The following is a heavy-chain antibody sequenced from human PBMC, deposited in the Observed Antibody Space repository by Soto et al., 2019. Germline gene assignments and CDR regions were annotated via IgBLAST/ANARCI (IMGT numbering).Heavy chain of an antibody. Sequence: SVKVSCKASGGTFSSYAISWVRQAPGQGLEWMGGIIPIFGTANYAQKFQGRVTITADESTSTAYMELSSLRSEDTAVYYCARVPRKVVPAAPMGHDAFDIWGQGTMVTVSS. CDR3: ARVPRKVVPAAPMGHDAFDI. CDR2: IIPIFGTA. J-gene: IGHJ3*02. CDR1: GGTFSSYA. D-gene: IGHD2-2*01. V-gene: IGHV1-69*13.